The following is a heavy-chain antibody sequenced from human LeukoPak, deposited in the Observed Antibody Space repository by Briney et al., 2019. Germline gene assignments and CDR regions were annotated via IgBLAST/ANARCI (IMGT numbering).Heavy chain of an antibody. CDR3: AKDLYSGFDY. Sequence: PGGSLRLSCAASGFTFSSYGMHWVRQAPGKGLEWVAVISYDGSNKYYADSVKGRFTISRDNSKNTLYLQLNSLRAEDTAVYYCAKDLYSGFDYWGQGTLVTVSS. D-gene: IGHD2-8*01. V-gene: IGHV3-30*18. CDR2: ISYDGSNK. CDR1: GFTFSSYG. J-gene: IGHJ4*02.